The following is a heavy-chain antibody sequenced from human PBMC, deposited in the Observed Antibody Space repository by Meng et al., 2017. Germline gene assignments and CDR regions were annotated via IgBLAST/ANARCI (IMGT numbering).Heavy chain of an antibody. CDR2: ISISGDRI. CDR3: AKELRPNDA. Sequence: VELCGLGGGVVQPGRALELSCAASGFTFSSYGMHWVRQAPEKGLEWVSAISISGDRILYADSVKGRFTISRDNSKNTLYLQMDSLRVEDTALYYCAKELRPNDAWGQGTLVTVSS. CDR1: GFTFSSYG. V-gene: IGHV3-23*01. J-gene: IGHJ5*02. D-gene: IGHD2-8*01.